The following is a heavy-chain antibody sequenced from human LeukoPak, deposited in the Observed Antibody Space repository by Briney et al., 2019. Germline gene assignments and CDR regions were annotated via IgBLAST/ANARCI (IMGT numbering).Heavy chain of an antibody. CDR2: IKSKADGGTA. CDR1: GFTFSNAW. V-gene: IGHV3-15*01. D-gene: IGHD4-23*01. Sequence: GGSLRLSCAASGFTFSNAWMSWVRQAPGKGLEWVGRIKSKADGGTADYAAPVKGRFTISRDDSKNTLYLQMDSLKTEDTGVYYCTTVGNGGNPRQWSQGTLVTVSS. J-gene: IGHJ4*02. CDR3: TTVGNGGNPRQ.